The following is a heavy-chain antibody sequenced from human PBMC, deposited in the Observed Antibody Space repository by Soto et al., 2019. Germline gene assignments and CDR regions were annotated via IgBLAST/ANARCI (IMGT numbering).Heavy chain of an antibody. CDR3: ARGQRWGIVGAPWWYGMDV. CDR2: IYYSGST. CDR1: GGSISSYY. D-gene: IGHD1-26*01. J-gene: IGHJ6*02. Sequence: QVQLQESGPGLVKPSETLSLTCTVSGGSISSYYWSWIRQPPGKGLEWIGYIYYSGSTNYNPSLKSRVTISVDTSKNQFSLKLSSVTAADTAVYYCARGQRWGIVGAPWWYGMDVWCQGTTVTVSS. V-gene: IGHV4-59*01.